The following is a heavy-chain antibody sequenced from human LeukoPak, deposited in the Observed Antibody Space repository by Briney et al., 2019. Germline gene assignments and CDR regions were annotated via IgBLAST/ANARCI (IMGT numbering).Heavy chain of an antibody. D-gene: IGHD6-13*01. CDR1: GFTFSSYS. CDR2: ISSISSHI. CDR3: AKDHYSSSWQGFDY. Sequence: GGSLRLSCAASGFTFSSYSMNWVRQAPGKGLEWVSCISSISSHIYYADSVKGRFTISRDNAKNSLYLQMNSLRAEDTAVYYCAKDHYSSSWQGFDYWGQGTLVTVSS. V-gene: IGHV3-21*04. J-gene: IGHJ4*02.